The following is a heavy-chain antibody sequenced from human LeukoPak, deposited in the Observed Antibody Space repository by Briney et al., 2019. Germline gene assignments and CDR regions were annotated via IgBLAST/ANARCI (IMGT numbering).Heavy chain of an antibody. Sequence: GGSLRLSCAASGFTFSSHWMSWVRQAPGKGLEWVAIINQDESERYYVDSVKGRFTISRGNAKNSLFLRMNSLRGDDTAVYYCARDYGVVGAPRDYWGQGTLVTVSS. CDR1: GFTFSSHW. CDR3: ARDYGVVGAPRDY. D-gene: IGHD1-26*01. J-gene: IGHJ4*02. CDR2: INQDESER. V-gene: IGHV3-7*01.